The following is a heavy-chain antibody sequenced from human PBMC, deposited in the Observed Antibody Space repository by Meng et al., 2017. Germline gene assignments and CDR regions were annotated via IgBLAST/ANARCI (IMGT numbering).Heavy chain of an antibody. CDR1: GFTFSSYW. V-gene: IGHV3-7*01. J-gene: IGHJ6*02. CDR2: IKQDGSEK. D-gene: IGHD6-19*01. Sequence: GESLKISCAASGFTFSSYWMSWVRQAPGKGLEWVANIKQDGSEKYYVDSVKGRFTISRDNAKNSLYLQMNSLRAEDTAVYYCARDRGDGGWYLVYYYYGMDVWGQGTTVTVSS. CDR3: ARDRGDGGWYLVYYYYGMDV.